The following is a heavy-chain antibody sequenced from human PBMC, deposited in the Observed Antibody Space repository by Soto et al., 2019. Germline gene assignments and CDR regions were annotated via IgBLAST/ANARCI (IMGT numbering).Heavy chain of an antibody. CDR1: GFTFSGSV. D-gene: IGHD5-12*01. V-gene: IGHV3-21*01. CDR2: ISSSSSYI. Sequence: EVQLVESGGGLVKPGGSLRLSCAASGFTFSGSVMTWVRQAPRRGLEWVSSISSSSSYIYYADSVKGRFTISRDNAKSSLYLQMNRLRAEDTAVYYCARDTSSGYYDGLDIWGHGTMVTVSS. J-gene: IGHJ3*02. CDR3: ARDTSSGYYDGLDI.